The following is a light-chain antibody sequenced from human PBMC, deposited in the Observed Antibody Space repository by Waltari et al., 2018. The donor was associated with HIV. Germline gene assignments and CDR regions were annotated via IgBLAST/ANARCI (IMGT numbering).Light chain of an antibody. CDR1: QTITNNY. Sequence: EIVLTQSPGTVSLSPGERATLSCRAGQTITNNYAAWYQQKPGQAPRLLISGATSRATDIPDRFSGGGSGTHFTLTISRLEPEDSAVYFCQQYSLTPITFGGGTKVEIK. CDR3: QQYSLTPIT. J-gene: IGKJ4*01. V-gene: IGKV3-20*01. CDR2: GAT.